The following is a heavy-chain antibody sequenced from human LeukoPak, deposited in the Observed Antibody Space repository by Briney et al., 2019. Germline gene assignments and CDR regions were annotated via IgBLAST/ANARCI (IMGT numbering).Heavy chain of an antibody. CDR1: GFTFGDYA. J-gene: IGHJ4*02. D-gene: IGHD1-1*01. CDR2: IRSKAYGETA. Sequence: GGSLRLSCTASGFTFGDYAMSWIRQAPGKGLEWVGFIRSKAYGETADYAASVKGRFTISRDDSKAIAYLQMNSLKTEDTAVYHCTRDRGAYNLYDYWGQGTLDTVSS. CDR3: TRDRGAYNLYDY. V-gene: IGHV3-49*03.